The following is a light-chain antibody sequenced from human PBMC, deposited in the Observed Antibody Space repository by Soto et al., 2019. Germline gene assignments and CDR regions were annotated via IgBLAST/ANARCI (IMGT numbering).Light chain of an antibody. CDR3: NQTAGYLTWT. CDR1: QSIRYS. Sequence: DIQLTQSPSSLSASVGDRVTITCRASQSIRYSLNWYQQRPGEAPKVLIYGASNLQSGVPPRCSGSGSGTDFAHTISSLQPEDFATYYCNQTAGYLTWTFGQGTRVEAK. V-gene: IGKV1-39*01. J-gene: IGKJ1*01. CDR2: GAS.